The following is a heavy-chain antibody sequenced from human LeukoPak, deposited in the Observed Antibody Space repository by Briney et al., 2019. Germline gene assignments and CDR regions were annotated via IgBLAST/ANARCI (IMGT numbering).Heavy chain of an antibody. D-gene: IGHD3-10*01. CDR3: ARVNYYGSGSYYQYYWFDP. J-gene: IGHJ5*02. CDR1: GGSISSGGYS. CDR2: IYHSGST. V-gene: IGHV4-30-2*01. Sequence: SETLSLTCAVSGGSISSGGYSWSWIRQPPGKGLEWIGYIYHSGSTYYNPSLKSRVTISVDRSKNQFSLKLSSVTAADTAVYYCARVNYYGSGSYYQYYWFDPWGQGTLVTVSS.